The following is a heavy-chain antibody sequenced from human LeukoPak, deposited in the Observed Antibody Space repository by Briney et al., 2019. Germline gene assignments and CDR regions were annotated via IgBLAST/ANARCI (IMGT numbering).Heavy chain of an antibody. Sequence: GGSLRLSCAASGFTFSSYEMNWVRQAPGKGLERVSYISSSGSTIYYADSVKGRFSISRDNAKNSLYLQVNSLRAEDTAVYYCARDVAVAGDFDYWGQGTLVTVSS. V-gene: IGHV3-48*03. D-gene: IGHD6-19*01. CDR2: ISSSGSTI. CDR1: GFTFSSYE. J-gene: IGHJ4*02. CDR3: ARDVAVAGDFDY.